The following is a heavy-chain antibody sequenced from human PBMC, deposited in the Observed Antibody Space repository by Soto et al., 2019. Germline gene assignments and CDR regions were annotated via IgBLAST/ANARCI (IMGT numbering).Heavy chain of an antibody. CDR3: ARGRGAGAPTNAFDI. V-gene: IGHV4-59*01. Sequence: SETLSLTCTVSGGSISSYYWSWVRQPPGKGLEWIGYIYYSGSTNYNPSLKSRVTISVDTSKNQFSLKLSSVTAADTAVYYCARGRGAGAPTNAFDIWGQGTMVTVSS. J-gene: IGHJ3*02. CDR1: GGSISSYY. D-gene: IGHD1-26*01. CDR2: IYYSGST.